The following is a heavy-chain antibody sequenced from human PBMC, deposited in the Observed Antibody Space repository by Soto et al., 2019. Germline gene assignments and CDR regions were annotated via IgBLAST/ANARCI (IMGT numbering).Heavy chain of an antibody. CDR1: GGSISSGGYY. CDR3: ARCAVLYYDFWGGYHDY. V-gene: IGHV4-31*01. J-gene: IGHJ4*02. CDR2: IYYSGST. Sequence: QVQLQESGPGLVKPSQTLSLTCTVSGGSISSGGYYWSWIRQPPGKGLEWIGYIYYSGSTYHNPSIKSPVTISVDTAKIHFSMKLCFVTASDTAVYYCARCAVLYYDFWGGYHDYWGQGTLVTVSS. D-gene: IGHD3-3*01.